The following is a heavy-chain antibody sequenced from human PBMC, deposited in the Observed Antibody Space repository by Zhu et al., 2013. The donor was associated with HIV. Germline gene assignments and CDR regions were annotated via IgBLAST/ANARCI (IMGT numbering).Heavy chain of an antibody. Sequence: QVELVQSGAEVKKPGASVTVSCKASAYSFTGYYMHWVRQAPGQGLEWMGWINPNSGDTKYAQKFQGRVTMTSDTSITTAYMEVSRLESDDTAVYYCARGSGFDYWGQGTLVTVSS. V-gene: IGHV1-2*02. D-gene: IGHD1-26*01. CDR2: INPNSGDT. J-gene: IGHJ4*02. CDR3: ARGSGFDY. CDR1: AYSFTGYY.